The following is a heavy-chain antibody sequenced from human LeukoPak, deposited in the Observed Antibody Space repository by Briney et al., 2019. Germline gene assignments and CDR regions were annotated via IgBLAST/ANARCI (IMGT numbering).Heavy chain of an antibody. J-gene: IGHJ6*03. D-gene: IGHD5-12*01. CDR3: ARKGYSGFQNYYMDL. V-gene: IGHV3-33*01. CDR2: IWYDGGIQ. Sequence: GSLRLSCAASGYTFSSYGMHWVRQVPGKGLEWVAIIWYDGGIQYYSDSVKGRFTISRDNSESTLYLQMNSLRDEDTAVYYCARKGYSGFQNYYMDLWGKGTTVTVSS. CDR1: GYTFSSYG.